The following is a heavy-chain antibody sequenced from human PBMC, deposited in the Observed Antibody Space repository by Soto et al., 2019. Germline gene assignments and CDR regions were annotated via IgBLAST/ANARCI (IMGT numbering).Heavy chain of an antibody. CDR3: ARVISSSMVNWFDP. CDR1: GGSISSYY. J-gene: IGHJ5*02. D-gene: IGHD6-13*01. CDR2: IYYSGST. Sequence: TLSLTCTVSGGSISSYYWSWIRQPPGKGLEWIGYIYYSGSTNYNPSLKSRVTISVDTSKNQFSLKLSSVTAADTAVYYCARVISSSMVNWFDPWGQGTLVTVSS. V-gene: IGHV4-59*01.